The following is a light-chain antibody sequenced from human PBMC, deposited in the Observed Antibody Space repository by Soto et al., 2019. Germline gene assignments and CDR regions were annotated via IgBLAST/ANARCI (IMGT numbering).Light chain of an antibody. J-gene: IGKJ4*01. CDR3: QQRSNWPQLT. Sequence: EIVLTQSPATLSLSPGERATLSCRASQSVSRYLAWYQQKPGQAPMLLIHNASNRATGIPARFSGSGSGTDFTLPISSIAPEDFAFYYCQQRSNWPQLTFGGGTKVEIK. CDR1: QSVSRY. V-gene: IGKV3-11*01. CDR2: NAS.